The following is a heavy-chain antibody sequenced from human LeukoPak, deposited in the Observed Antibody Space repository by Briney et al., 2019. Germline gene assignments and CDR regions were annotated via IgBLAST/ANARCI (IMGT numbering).Heavy chain of an antibody. J-gene: IGHJ4*02. V-gene: IGHV3-74*01. CDR1: GFTFSSYW. Sequence: GGSLRLSCAASGFTFSSYWMHWVRQAPGKGLVWVSRINSDGSSTSYADSVKGRFTISRDNSKNTLYLQMNSLRAEDTAVYYCARPASDYGDYALGYWGQGTLVTVSS. CDR2: INSDGSST. CDR3: ARPASDYGDYALGY. D-gene: IGHD4-17*01.